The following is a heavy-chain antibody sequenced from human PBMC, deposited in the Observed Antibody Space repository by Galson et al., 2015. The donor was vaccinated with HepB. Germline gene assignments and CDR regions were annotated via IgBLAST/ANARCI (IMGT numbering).Heavy chain of an antibody. CDR2: IYYSGST. D-gene: IGHD6-13*01. CDR1: GGSISSYY. J-gene: IGHJ4*02. CDR3: AGSERGIAAAGTVKS. V-gene: IGHV4-59*01. Sequence: ETLSLTCTVSGGSISSYYWSWIRQPPGQGLEWIGYIYYSGSTNYNPSLKSRVTISVDTSKNQFSLKLSSVTAADTAVYYCAGSERGIAAAGTVKSWGQGTLVTVSS.